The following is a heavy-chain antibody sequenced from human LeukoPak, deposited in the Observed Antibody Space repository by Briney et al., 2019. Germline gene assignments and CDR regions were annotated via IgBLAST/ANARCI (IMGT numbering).Heavy chain of an antibody. CDR3: ARVGRYCSGGSCYSDYYYMDV. V-gene: IGHV4-59*01. CDR1: GGSISSYY. CDR2: IFYSGTT. Sequence: SETLSLTCTVSGGSISSYYWSWIRQPPGKGLEWIGFIFYSGTTNYNPSLKSRVTISVDTSKNQFSLKLSSVTAADTAVYYCARVGRYCSGGSCYSDYYYMDVWGKGTTVTISS. J-gene: IGHJ6*03. D-gene: IGHD2-15*01.